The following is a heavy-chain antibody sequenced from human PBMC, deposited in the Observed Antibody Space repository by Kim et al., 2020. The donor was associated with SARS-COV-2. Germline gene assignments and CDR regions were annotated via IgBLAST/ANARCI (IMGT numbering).Heavy chain of an antibody. V-gene: IGHV3-11*05. CDR2: ISSSSSYT. J-gene: IGHJ6*02. D-gene: IGHD3-16*02. CDR1: GFTFSDYY. CDR3: ARVGYDYVWGSYRDYYYYYGMDV. Sequence: GGSLRLSCAASGFTFSDYYMSWIRQAPGKGLEWVSYISSSSSYTNYADSVKGRFTISRDNAKNSLYLQMNSLRAEDTAVYYCARVGYDYVWGSYRDYYYYYGMDVWGPGTTVTFSS.